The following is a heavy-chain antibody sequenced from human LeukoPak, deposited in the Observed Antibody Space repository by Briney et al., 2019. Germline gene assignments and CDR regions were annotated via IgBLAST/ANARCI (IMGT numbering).Heavy chain of an antibody. J-gene: IGHJ6*02. CDR3: TTDEQGDYYYGMDV. D-gene: IGHD3-16*01. CDR2: INQAGSQK. CDR1: GYTFSTYW. Sequence: PGGSLRLSCAASGYTFSTYWMSWVRQAPGKGPEWVANINQAGSQKYYVDSVKGRLTISRDNAKNSLYLQMNSLRAEDTAVYYCTTDEQGDYYYGMDVWGQGTTVTVSS. V-gene: IGHV3-7*01.